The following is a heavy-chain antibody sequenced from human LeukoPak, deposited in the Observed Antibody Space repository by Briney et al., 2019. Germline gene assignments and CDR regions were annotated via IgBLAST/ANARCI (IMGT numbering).Heavy chain of an antibody. CDR1: GGSISSSTHY. CDR3: AIGDYYGSGSPILFDY. V-gene: IGHV4-39*07. J-gene: IGHJ4*02. D-gene: IGHD3-10*01. Sequence: SETLSLTCTVSGGSISSSTHYWGWGRQPPGKGLEWIVSIYYSGSTYYNPSLKSRVTISVYTSKNQFSLKLSSVTAADTAVYYCAIGDYYGSGSPILFDYWGQGTLVTVSS. CDR2: IYYSGST.